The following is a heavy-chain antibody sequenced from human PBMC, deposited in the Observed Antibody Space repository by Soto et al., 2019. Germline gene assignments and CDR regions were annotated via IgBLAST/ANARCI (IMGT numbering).Heavy chain of an antibody. CDR1: GGSISSSSYY. J-gene: IGHJ6*02. V-gene: IGHV4-39*01. D-gene: IGHD6-19*01. Sequence: SETLSLTCTVSGGSISSSSYYWGWIRQPPGKGLEWIGSIYYSGSTYYNPSLKSRVTISVDTSKNQFSLKLSSVTAADTAVYYCASVAGANNYYYYYGMDVWGQGTTVTVSS. CDR3: ASVAGANNYYYYYGMDV. CDR2: IYYSGST.